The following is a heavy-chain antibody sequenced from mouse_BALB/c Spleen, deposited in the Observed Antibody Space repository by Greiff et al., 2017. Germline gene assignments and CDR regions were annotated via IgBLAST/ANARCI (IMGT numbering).Heavy chain of an antibody. CDR3: ARSGYYYGSSYPYWYFDV. J-gene: IGHJ1*01. V-gene: IGHV1S132*01. D-gene: IGHD1-1*01. CDR1: GYTFTSYW. CDR2: IFPGTGTT. Sequence: QVQLQQSGAELVKPGASVKLSCKTSGYTFTSYWIQWVKQRPGQGLGWIGEIFPGTGTTYYNEKFKGKATLTIDTSSSTAYMQLSSLTSEDSAVYVCARSGYYYGSSYPYWYFDVWGAGTTVTVSA.